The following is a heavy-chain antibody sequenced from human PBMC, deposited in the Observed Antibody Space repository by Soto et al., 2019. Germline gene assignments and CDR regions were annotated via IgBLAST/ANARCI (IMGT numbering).Heavy chain of an antibody. D-gene: IGHD4-17*01. CDR2: MYNSGNT. CDR1: GGSLSSDDYF. J-gene: IGHJ1*01. CDR3: ARAPPSTFTRPEFFQH. V-gene: IGHV4-30-4*01. Sequence: HVQLQESGPGLVKPSQTLSLTCTVSGGSLSSDDYFWSWIRQPPGKGLEWIGYMYNSGNTEYNPSLKSRVSISVDTSKNQFSLKLTSVTAADTAVYYCARAPPSTFTRPEFFQHWGQGTLVTVSS.